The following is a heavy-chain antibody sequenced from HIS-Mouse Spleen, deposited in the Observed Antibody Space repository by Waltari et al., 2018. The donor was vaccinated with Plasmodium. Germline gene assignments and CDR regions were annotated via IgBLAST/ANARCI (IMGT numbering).Heavy chain of an antibody. CDR1: GFTVSRHY. J-gene: IGHJ3*02. Sequence: EVQLVESGGGLIQPGGSLRLSCAASGFTVSRHYMSRDGQAPGKGLEWVSVIYSGGSTYYADSVKGRFTISRDNSKNTLYLQMNSLRAEDTAVYYCARGMKSSSSAFDIWGQGTMVTVSS. D-gene: IGHD6-6*01. CDR2: IYSGGST. CDR3: ARGMKSSSSAFDI. V-gene: IGHV3-53*01.